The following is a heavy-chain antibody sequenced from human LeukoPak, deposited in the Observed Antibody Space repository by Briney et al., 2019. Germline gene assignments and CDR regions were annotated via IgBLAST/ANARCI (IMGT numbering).Heavy chain of an antibody. Sequence: SETLSLTCTVSGGSISSYYWSWIRQPAGKGLEWIGRIYTSGSTNYNPSLKSRVTMSVDTSKNQFSLKLSSVTAADTAVYYCARELWFGGFRSFYYMDVWSKGTTVTVSS. J-gene: IGHJ6*03. CDR3: ARELWFGGFRSFYYMDV. CDR1: GGSISSYY. D-gene: IGHD3-10*01. V-gene: IGHV4-4*07. CDR2: IYTSGST.